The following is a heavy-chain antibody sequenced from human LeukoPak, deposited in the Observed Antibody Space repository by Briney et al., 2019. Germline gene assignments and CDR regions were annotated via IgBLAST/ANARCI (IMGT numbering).Heavy chain of an antibody. J-gene: IGHJ5*02. V-gene: IGHV3-74*01. D-gene: IGHD6-19*01. CDR3: ARDRIAVADDWFDP. CDR2: ITGDGSST. CDR1: GFTFSSYW. Sequence: GGSLRLSCAASGFTFSSYWMHWVRQAPGKGLEWVSRITGDGSSTSYVDSVKGRFTISRDNAKNTLYLQMNSLRIEDTAVYYCARDRIAVADDWFDPWGQGTLVTVSS.